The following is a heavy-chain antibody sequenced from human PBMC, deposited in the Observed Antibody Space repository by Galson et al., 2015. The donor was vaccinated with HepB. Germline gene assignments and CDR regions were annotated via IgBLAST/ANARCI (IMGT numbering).Heavy chain of an antibody. V-gene: IGHV1-69*13. CDR3: ASTNYYDSSGYYSD. D-gene: IGHD3-22*01. J-gene: IGHJ4*02. CDR2: IIPIFGTA. Sequence: SVKVSCKASGGTFSSYAISWVRQAPGQGLEWMGGIIPIFGTANYAQKFQGRVTITADESTSTAYMELSSLRSEDTAVYFCASTNYYDSSGYYSDWGQGTLVAVSS. CDR1: GGTFSSYA.